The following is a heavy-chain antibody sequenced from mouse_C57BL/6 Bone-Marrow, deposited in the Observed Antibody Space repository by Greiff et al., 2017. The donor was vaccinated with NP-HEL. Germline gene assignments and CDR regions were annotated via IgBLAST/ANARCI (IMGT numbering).Heavy chain of an antibody. Sequence: EVQLVESGPGLVKPSQSLSLTCSVTGYSITSGYYWNWIRQFPGNKLEWMGYISYDGSNNYNPSLKNRISITRDTSKNPFCLKLNSVTTEDTATDYGARETTTVPNYFDYWGQGTTLTVSS. V-gene: IGHV3-6*01. CDR1: GYSITSGYY. CDR3: ARETTTVPNYFDY. J-gene: IGHJ2*01. CDR2: ISYDGSN. D-gene: IGHD1-1*01.